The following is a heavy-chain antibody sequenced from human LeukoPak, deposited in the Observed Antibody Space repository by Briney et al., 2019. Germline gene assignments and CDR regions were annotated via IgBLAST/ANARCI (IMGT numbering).Heavy chain of an antibody. CDR1: GYTFTSYY. CDR2: INPSGGST. J-gene: IGHJ4*02. V-gene: IGHV1-46*01. D-gene: IGHD3-10*01. CDR3: ARDSIFLEKPHYYGSGSPNLYFDY. Sequence: ASVKVSCKASGYTFTSYYMHWVRQAPGQGLEWMGIINPSGGSTSYAQEFQGRVTMTRDTSTSTVYMELSSLRSEDTAVYYCARDSIFLEKPHYYGSGSPNLYFDYWGQGTLVTVSS.